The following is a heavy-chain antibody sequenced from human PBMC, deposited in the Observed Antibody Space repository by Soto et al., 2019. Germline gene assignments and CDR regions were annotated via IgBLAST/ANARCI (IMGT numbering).Heavy chain of an antibody. Sequence: EVQLVESGGGLVRPGGSLRLSCAASGFTFSYYWMHWVRQAPGKGLVWVSRIHSDGSSTTYADFVKGRFIISRDNARNTVDLQMNSGRVEDTAVYYCARGDSGAFDLWGQGTVVTVSS. CDR3: ARGDSGAFDL. D-gene: IGHD1-26*01. J-gene: IGHJ3*01. CDR1: GFTFSYYW. V-gene: IGHV3-74*01. CDR2: IHSDGSST.